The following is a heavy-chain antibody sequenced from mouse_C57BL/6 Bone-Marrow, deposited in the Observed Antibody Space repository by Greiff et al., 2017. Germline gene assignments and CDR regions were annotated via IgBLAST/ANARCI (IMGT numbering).Heavy chain of an antibody. D-gene: IGHD2-3*01. V-gene: IGHV1-26*01. CDR1: GYTFTDYY. Sequence: EVQLQQSGPELVKPGASVKISCKASGYTFTDYYMNWVKQSHGKSLEWIGDINPNNGGTSYNQKLKGKATLTVDKSSSTAYMELRSLTSEDSAVYYCAIDGYYDCFDYWGQGTTLTVSS. J-gene: IGHJ2*01. CDR3: AIDGYYDCFDY. CDR2: INPNNGGT.